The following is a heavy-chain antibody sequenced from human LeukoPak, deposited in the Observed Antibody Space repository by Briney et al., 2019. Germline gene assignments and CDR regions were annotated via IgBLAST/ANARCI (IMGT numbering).Heavy chain of an antibody. Sequence: AGGSLRLSCAASGFTFSSYAMHWVRQAPGKGLERVAVISYDGSNKYYADSVKGRFTISRDNSKNTLYLQMNSLRAEDTAVYYCARDLGSSGHDSSGSYYWGQGTLVTVSS. V-gene: IGHV3-30-3*01. CDR1: GFTFSSYA. CDR3: ARDLGSSGHDSSGSYY. D-gene: IGHD3-22*01. CDR2: ISYDGSNK. J-gene: IGHJ4*02.